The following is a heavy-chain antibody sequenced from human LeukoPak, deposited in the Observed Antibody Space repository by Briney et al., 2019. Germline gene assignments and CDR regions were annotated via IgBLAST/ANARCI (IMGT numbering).Heavy chain of an antibody. V-gene: IGHV4-59*08. J-gene: IGHJ4*02. CDR3: VRLGKEVTYRAYYFNY. CDR1: GGSISSDY. CDR2: IHYSGNT. Sequence: PSETLSLTCTVSGGSISSDYWSWIRQPPGKGREYIVFIHYSGNTNYNPSLKSRVTISIDTSKNQFSLKLSSVTAADTAVYYCVRLGKEVTYRAYYFNYWGQGALVTVSS. D-gene: IGHD5-18*01.